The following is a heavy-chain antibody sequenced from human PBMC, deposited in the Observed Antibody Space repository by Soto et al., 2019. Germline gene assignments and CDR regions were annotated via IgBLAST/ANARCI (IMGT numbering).Heavy chain of an antibody. CDR2: IYDSGST. V-gene: IGHV4-31*03. Sequence: QVQLQESGPGLVKPSQTLSLTCTVSGGSISSSGYYWSWIRQHPGKGLEWIGYIYDSGSTYYNPSLKSRVTISVAPSKNQFSLKLSSVTAADTAVYYCAREEGGGYDHRWFDPWGQGTLVTVSS. CDR1: GGSISSSGYY. D-gene: IGHD5-12*01. J-gene: IGHJ5*02. CDR3: AREEGGGYDHRWFDP.